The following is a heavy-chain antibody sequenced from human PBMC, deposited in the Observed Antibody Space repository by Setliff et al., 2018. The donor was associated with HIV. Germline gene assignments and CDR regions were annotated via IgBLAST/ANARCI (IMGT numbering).Heavy chain of an antibody. Sequence: GGSLRLSCAASGFTFADFGMSWVRQDPGKGLEWVSGINWKGNSTGYADSVKGRFTISRDNAKNSLYLQMNSLRAEDTAVYFCARASYSSSSYDYYIDVWGKGTTVTVSS. CDR1: GFTFADFG. D-gene: IGHD6-6*01. J-gene: IGHJ6*03. CDR2: INWKGNST. CDR3: ARASYSSSSYDYYIDV. V-gene: IGHV3-20*04.